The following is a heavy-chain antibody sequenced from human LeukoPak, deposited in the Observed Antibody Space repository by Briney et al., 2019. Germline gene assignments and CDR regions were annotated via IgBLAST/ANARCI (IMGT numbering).Heavy chain of an antibody. CDR1: GFTFSSYG. D-gene: IGHD5-18*01. V-gene: IGHV3-49*04. CDR2: IRSIAYGATT. CDR3: TRESPLKYSYGYDY. Sequence: GGSLRLSCAASGFTFSSYGMSWVRQAPGKWMEWVGFIRSIAYGATTEYAASVKGRFTISRDDSKRIAYLQMNSLKTEDTAVYYCTRESPLKYSYGYDYWGQGTLVTVSS. J-gene: IGHJ4*02.